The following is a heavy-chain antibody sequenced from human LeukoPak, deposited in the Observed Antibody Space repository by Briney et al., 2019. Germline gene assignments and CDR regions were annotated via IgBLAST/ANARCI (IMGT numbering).Heavy chain of an antibody. Sequence: PGGSLRLSCAASGFTFSTYNIHWVRQAPGKGLEWVAFIRYDASNKYYADSVKGRFTISRDSSKNTLYLQMNSLRAEDTAVYYCSAGEGYYDSSDYYSAWAFNVWGQGTMVTVSS. J-gene: IGHJ3*01. V-gene: IGHV3-30*02. CDR2: IRYDASNK. CDR3: SAGEGYYDSSDYYSAWAFNV. D-gene: IGHD3-22*01. CDR1: GFTFSTYN.